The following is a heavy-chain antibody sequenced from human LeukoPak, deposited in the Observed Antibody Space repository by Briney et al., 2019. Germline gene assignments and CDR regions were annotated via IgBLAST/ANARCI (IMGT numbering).Heavy chain of an antibody. Sequence: GASVKVSCKASGYTFTGYYMHWVRQAPGQGLEWMGRINPNSGGTNYAQKFQGRVTMTRDTSISTAYMELSRLRSDDTAVYYCASMGAAARPGGYYFDYWGRGTLVTVSS. CDR2: INPNSGGT. CDR1: GYTFTGYY. J-gene: IGHJ4*02. CDR3: ASMGAAARPGGYYFDY. D-gene: IGHD6-13*01. V-gene: IGHV1-2*06.